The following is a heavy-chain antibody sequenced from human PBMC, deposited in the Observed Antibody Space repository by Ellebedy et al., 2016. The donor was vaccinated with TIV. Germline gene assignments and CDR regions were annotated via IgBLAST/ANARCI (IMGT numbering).Heavy chain of an antibody. D-gene: IGHD6-19*01. CDR2: ISYDGSNK. Sequence: GGSLRLXXAASKFTFNNYGMHWVRQAPGKGLEWVAVISYDGSNKYYADSVKGRFTISRDNSKNTLYLQMNSLRAEDTAVYYCAKEMGGRGIAVAGPYYFDYWGQGTLVTVSS. V-gene: IGHV3-30*18. CDR3: AKEMGGRGIAVAGPYYFDY. J-gene: IGHJ4*02. CDR1: KFTFNNYG.